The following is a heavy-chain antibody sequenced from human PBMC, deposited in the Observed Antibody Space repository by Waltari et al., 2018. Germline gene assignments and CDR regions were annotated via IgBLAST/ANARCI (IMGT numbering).Heavy chain of an antibody. Sequence: QVQLQESGPGLVKPSQTLSLTCTVSGGSISSGGYYCSWIRQQPGKGLEWIGYINYSGSNNYNPSAKSRVTISVDTSKNQFSLKLSSVTAADTAVYYCAREATWEYQPSLRDAFDIWGQGTMVTVSS. D-gene: IGHD2-2*01. CDR1: GGSISSGGYY. CDR2: INYSGSN. J-gene: IGHJ3*02. V-gene: IGHV4-61*08. CDR3: AREATWEYQPSLRDAFDI.